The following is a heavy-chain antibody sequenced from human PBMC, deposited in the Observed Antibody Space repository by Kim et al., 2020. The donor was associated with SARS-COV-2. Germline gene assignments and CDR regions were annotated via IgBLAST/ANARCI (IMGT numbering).Heavy chain of an antibody. V-gene: IGHV4-4*07. Sequence: NSNPSLKSRVTMSVDTSKNQFSLKLSSVTAADTAVYYCARGNGDPYYFDYWGQGTLVTVSS. CDR3: ARGNGDPYYFDY. J-gene: IGHJ4*02. D-gene: IGHD4-4*01.